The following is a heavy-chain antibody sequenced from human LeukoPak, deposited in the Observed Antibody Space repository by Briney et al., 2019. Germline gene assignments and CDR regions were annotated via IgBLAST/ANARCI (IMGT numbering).Heavy chain of an antibody. CDR1: GFTFSSYW. Sequence: PGGSLRLSCAASGFTFSSYWMVWVRQAPGKGLEWVASIKQDGSEKYYVDSMKGRFTISRDNAKNSLYLLMNSQRDEDTAVYYCARDRGGGYGYVWKSFDYWGQGPLVTVSS. J-gene: IGHJ4*02. CDR3: ARDRGGGYGYVWKSFDY. CDR2: IKQDGSEK. D-gene: IGHD5-18*01. V-gene: IGHV3-7*01.